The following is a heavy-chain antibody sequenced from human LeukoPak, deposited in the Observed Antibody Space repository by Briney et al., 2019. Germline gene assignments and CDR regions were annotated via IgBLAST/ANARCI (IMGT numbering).Heavy chain of an antibody. V-gene: IGHV4-38-2*02. J-gene: IGHJ6*04. CDR3: ARDSTIFGVVIPMDV. D-gene: IGHD3-3*01. Sequence: SETLSLTCTVSGYSISSGYYWGWIRQPPGKGLEWIGNIYHDGSTYYNPSLKSRVTISVDTSKNQFSLKLSSVTAADTAVYYCARDSTIFGVVIPMDVWGKGTTVTVSS. CDR1: GYSISSGYY. CDR2: IYHDGST.